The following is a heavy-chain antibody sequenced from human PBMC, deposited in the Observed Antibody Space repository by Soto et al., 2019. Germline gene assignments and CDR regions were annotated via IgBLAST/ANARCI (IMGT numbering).Heavy chain of an antibody. Sequence: ASETLSLTCAVYGGSFSGYYWSWIRQPPGKGLEWIGELNHSGSTNYNPSLKSRVTISVDTSKNQFSLKLSSVTAADTAVYYCARGGGSGWPYYYYYGMDVRGQGTTVTVSS. CDR3: ARGGGSGWPYYYYYGMDV. D-gene: IGHD6-19*01. CDR1: GGSFSGYY. J-gene: IGHJ6*02. CDR2: LNHSGST. V-gene: IGHV4-34*01.